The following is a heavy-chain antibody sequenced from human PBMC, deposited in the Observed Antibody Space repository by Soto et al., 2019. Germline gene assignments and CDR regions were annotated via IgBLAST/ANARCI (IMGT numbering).Heavy chain of an antibody. CDR2: IWHDGSDK. CDR1: GFTFSNFG. CDR3: ARGGLGGSPCGGDCFTVDY. Sequence: QVQLVESGGGVVQPGRSLRLSCAASGFTFSNFGMHWVRQAPGKGLEWLSIIWHDGSDKHYAGSVKGRFTVSRDNSKNTRYLQMNSLRDDDTGVYYCARGGLGGSPCGGDCFTVDYWGQGTLVTVSS. D-gene: IGHD2-21*02. V-gene: IGHV3-33*01. J-gene: IGHJ4*02.